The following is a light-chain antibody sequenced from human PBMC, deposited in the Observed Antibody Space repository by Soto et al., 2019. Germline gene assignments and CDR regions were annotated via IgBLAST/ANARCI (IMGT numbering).Light chain of an antibody. V-gene: IGKV3-20*01. CDR2: GAS. CDR3: QQYGGSPPYT. Sequence: EIVLTQSPGTLSLSPGERATLSCRASRSISSTYLAWYQQKPGQAPRLVIYGASSRATGIPDRFSGSGSGTAFTLTISRLDPEDFAVYYCQQYGGSPPYTFGQGTKLEIK. J-gene: IGKJ2*01. CDR1: RSISSTY.